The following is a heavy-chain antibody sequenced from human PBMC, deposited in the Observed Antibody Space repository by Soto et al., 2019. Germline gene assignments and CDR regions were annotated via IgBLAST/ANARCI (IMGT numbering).Heavy chain of an antibody. V-gene: IGHV2-5*02. J-gene: IGHJ3*01. D-gene: IGHD4-17*01. Sequence: QITLRESGPTLVKPTQTLTLTCTFSGFSVNTTVAGLGWIRQPPGKALEWLAVIYWDDDKRYSPSLKTRLTITKDTSKNQVVLTMTNMAPVDTATYYCAHRRDQAYGDYPDAFDVWGQGTTVTVSS. CDR3: AHRRDQAYGDYPDAFDV. CDR2: IYWDDDK. CDR1: GFSVNTTVAG.